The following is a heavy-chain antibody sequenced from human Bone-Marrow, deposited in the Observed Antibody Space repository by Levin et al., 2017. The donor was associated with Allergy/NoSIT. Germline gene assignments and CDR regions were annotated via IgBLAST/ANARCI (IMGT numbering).Heavy chain of an antibody. D-gene: IGHD2-2*02. CDR3: AKGRAGRSIYDMDV. J-gene: IGHJ6*03. Sequence: PGGSLRLSCAASGFTFSIYAMTWVRQAPGKGLEWVSGISASGGTTHFADSVKGRFTISRDNSKNTLYLQMNSLRVEDSAVYYCAKGRAGRSIYDMDVWGQGTTVTVSS. CDR1: GFTFSIYA. CDR2: ISASGGTT. V-gene: IGHV3-23*01.